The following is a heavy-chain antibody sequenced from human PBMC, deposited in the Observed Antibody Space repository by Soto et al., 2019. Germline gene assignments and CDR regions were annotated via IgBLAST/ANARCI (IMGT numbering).Heavy chain of an antibody. CDR2: IYPYDSDT. V-gene: IGHV5-51*01. Sequence: PGESLKISCQASGYSFSNFWLAWVRQMPGEGLEWLGIIYPYDSDTLYSPSFLRQVTISADKSIKTTYPHWSSLKACDTAIYFCASCVLVTQTLNYFDLWGQGTLVTVSS. CDR1: GYSFSNFW. D-gene: IGHD2-8*02. J-gene: IGHJ4*02. CDR3: ASCVLVTQTLNYFDL.